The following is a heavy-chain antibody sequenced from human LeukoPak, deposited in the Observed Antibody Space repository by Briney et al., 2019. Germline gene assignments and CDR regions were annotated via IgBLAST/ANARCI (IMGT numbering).Heavy chain of an antibody. D-gene: IGHD2-21*02. V-gene: IGHV4-4*07. CDR3: ARGSSIVVVTAIRSAAFDI. Sequence: PSETLSLTCTVSGGSISSYYWSWIRQPAAKGLEWIGRIYTSGSTNYNPSLKSRVTMSVDTSKNQFSLKLSSVTAADTAVYYCARGSSIVVVTAIRSAAFDIWGQGTMVTVSS. CDR2: IYTSGST. J-gene: IGHJ3*02. CDR1: GGSISSYY.